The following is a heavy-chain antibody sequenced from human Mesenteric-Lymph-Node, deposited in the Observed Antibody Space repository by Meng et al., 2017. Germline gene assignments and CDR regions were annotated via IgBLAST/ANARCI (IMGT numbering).Heavy chain of an antibody. CDR1: GFTFSSYA. V-gene: IGHV3-30*04. D-gene: IGHD3-10*01. CDR2: ISYDGSNK. CDR3: ARDVRYGSGIPTPGHDDY. Sequence: GESLKISCAASGFTFSSYAMHWVRQAPGKGLEWVAVISYDGSNKYYADSVKGRFTISRDNSKNTLYLQMNSLRAEDTAVYYCARDVRYGSGIPTPGHDDYWGQGTLVTVSS. J-gene: IGHJ4*02.